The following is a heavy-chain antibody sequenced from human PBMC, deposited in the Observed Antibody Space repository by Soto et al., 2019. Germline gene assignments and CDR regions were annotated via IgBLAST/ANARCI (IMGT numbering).Heavy chain of an antibody. V-gene: IGHV3-7*01. D-gene: IGHD3-10*01. Sequence: EVQLVESGGGVVQPGGSLRLSCATSGFTFSRYWMTWVRQVPGKGLEWVANINQDGTEKYYLASVKGRFTISRDNAKDSLDLQMNALIADDTALYYCAKAPDGSGREYYCDYWGQGTLVTVSS. CDR3: AKAPDGSGREYYCDY. CDR2: INQDGTEK. CDR1: GFTFSRYW. J-gene: IGHJ4*02.